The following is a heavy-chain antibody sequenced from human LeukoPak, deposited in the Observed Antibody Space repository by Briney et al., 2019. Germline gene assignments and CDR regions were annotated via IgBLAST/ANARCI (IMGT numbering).Heavy chain of an antibody. CDR3: AASKKYGSGSYYVYYMDV. Sequence: PSETLSLTCTVSGGSISSYYWSWIRQPPGKGLEWIGYINYSGSTNSNPSLKSRVTISVGTSKNQFSLRLSSVTAADTAVYYCAASKKYGSGSYYVYYMDVWGKGTTVTISS. CDR2: INYSGST. J-gene: IGHJ6*03. D-gene: IGHD3-10*01. CDR1: GGSISSYY. V-gene: IGHV4-59*01.